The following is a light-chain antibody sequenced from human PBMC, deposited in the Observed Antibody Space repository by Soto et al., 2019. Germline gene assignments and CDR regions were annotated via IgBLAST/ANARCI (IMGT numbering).Light chain of an antibody. CDR2: GAS. Sequence: ETVLPKSTGTLPLPPPQRPTLSYRASKSVSNNYLAWYQQKPGQAPRLLIYGASNWATGIPDRFSGSGSGTEFTLTISRLEPEDFAVYYCQQYGSSGTFGQGTKVDI. J-gene: IGKJ1*01. CDR1: KSVSNNY. V-gene: IGKV3-20*01. CDR3: QQYGSSGT.